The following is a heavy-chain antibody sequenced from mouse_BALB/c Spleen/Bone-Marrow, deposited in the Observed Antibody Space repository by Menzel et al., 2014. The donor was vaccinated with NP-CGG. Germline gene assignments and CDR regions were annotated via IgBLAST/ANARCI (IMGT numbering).Heavy chain of an antibody. J-gene: IGHJ3*01. CDR2: IWAGGNT. CDR3: ARELGAWFAY. CDR1: GFSLISYG. Sequence: VHLVESGPGLVAPSQSLSITCTVSGFSLISYGVHWVRQPPGKGLEWLGIIWAGGNTNYNSALMSRLSISKDNSKSQVFLKMNSLQTDDTAMYYCARELGAWFAYWGQGTLVTVSA. V-gene: IGHV2-9*02. D-gene: IGHD4-1*01.